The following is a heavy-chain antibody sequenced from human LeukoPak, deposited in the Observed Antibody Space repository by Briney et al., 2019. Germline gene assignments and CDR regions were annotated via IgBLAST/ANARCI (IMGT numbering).Heavy chain of an antibody. CDR1: GFAFNTYA. V-gene: IGHV3-33*01. Sequence: GGSLRLSCEASGFAFNTYAMHWVRQAPGKGLEWVTLIWHDGSHKFYIDSVRGRFTISRDNSKNTVYLQMNGLRAEDTAVYYCAREIFCSGSYPDYWGQGTLVAVSS. J-gene: IGHJ4*02. CDR3: AREIFCSGSYPDY. D-gene: IGHD3-10*02. CDR2: IWHDGSHK.